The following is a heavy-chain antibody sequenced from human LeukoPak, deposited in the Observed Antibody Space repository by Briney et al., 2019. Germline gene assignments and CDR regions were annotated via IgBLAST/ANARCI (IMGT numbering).Heavy chain of an antibody. D-gene: IGHD6-19*01. V-gene: IGHV1-69*13. CDR1: GGTFSSYA. CDR2: IIPIFGIA. CDR3: ARFSVAGTNFDY. Sequence: ASVKVSRKASGGTFSSYAISWVRQAPGQGLEWMGGIIPIFGIANYAQKFQGRVTITADESTSTAYMELSSLRSEDTAVYYCARFSVAGTNFDYWGQGTLVTVSS. J-gene: IGHJ4*02.